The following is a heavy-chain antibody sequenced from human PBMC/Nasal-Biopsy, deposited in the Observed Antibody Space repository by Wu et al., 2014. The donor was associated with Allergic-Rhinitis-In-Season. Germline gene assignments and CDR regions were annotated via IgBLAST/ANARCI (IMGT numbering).Heavy chain of an antibody. D-gene: IGHD1-26*01. CDR2: SFIVANT. V-gene: IGHV4-34*01. CDR3: ARGVLGARWDYYYYMDV. J-gene: IGHJ6*03. Sequence: TLSLTCAVSGGSFNDYYWTWIRQPQAGSASIGKSFIVANTNYNPSLKSRVTISVDASKNQFSLKLTSVTAADTAVYYCARGVLGARWDYYYYMDVWGKGTTVTVSS. CDR1: GGSFNDYY.